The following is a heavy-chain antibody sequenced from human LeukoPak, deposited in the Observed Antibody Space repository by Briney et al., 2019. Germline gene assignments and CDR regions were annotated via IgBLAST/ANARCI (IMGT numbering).Heavy chain of an antibody. CDR3: AREVGMYFRYDYMDV. J-gene: IGHJ6*03. Sequence: SETLSLTCTVSGDSISKYYWSWIRQPAGKGLEWIGRIYTSGNTNYNPSLKSRVTISVDSSKNQFSLKLSSVTAADTAVYYCAREVGMYFRYDYMDVWGKGTTVTVSS. V-gene: IGHV4-4*07. D-gene: IGHD2-15*01. CDR1: GDSISKYY. CDR2: IYTSGNT.